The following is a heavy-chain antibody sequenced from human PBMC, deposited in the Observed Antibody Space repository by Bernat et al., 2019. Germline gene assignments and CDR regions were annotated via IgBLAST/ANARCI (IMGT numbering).Heavy chain of an antibody. V-gene: IGHV3-23*01. CDR3: AKGGYYDYIWGGRY. J-gene: IGHJ4*02. D-gene: IGHD3-16*01. CDR2: ISGSGGST. Sequence: EVQLLESGGGLVQPGGSLRLSCAASGFTFSSYAMSWVRQAPGKGLEWVSAISGSGGSTYYADPVKGRFTISRDNSKNTLYLQMNSLRAEDTAVYYCAKGGYYDYIWGGRYWGQGTLVTVSS. CDR1: GFTFSSYA.